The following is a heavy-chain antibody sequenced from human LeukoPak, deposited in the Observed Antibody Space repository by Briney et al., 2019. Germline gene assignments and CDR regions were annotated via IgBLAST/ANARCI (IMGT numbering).Heavy chain of an antibody. J-gene: IGHJ4*02. CDR1: GFTFSGYA. Sequence: GGSLRLSCAASGFTFSGYAMSWVRQAPGNGLEWVSSTSGSGGSTYYADSVKGRFTISRDNSKNTLFLQMNSLRAEDTAVYYCAKRAVPGNAFFDNWGQGNLVTVSS. V-gene: IGHV3-23*01. CDR3: AKRAVPGNAFFDN. D-gene: IGHD6-19*01. CDR2: TSGSGGST.